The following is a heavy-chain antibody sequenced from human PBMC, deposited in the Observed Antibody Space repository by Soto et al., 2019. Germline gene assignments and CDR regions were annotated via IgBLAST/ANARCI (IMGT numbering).Heavy chain of an antibody. CDR3: AREGPPIRAHNPPEYFQH. CDR1: GDSISTRSNY. Sequence: QLQLQESGPGLVKPSETLSLTCTVSGDSISTRSNYWAWIRQPPGKGLEWIGSIYYTGGTYYNPSLNSRVTPFLDTSNNQFSLNLSSVPAADTAVYYCAREGPPIRAHNPPEYFQHWGQGTPVTVSS. CDR2: IYYTGGT. V-gene: IGHV4-39*02. J-gene: IGHJ1*01.